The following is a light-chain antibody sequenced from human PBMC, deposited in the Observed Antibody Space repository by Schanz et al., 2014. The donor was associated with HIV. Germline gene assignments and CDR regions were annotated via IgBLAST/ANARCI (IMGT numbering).Light chain of an antibody. V-gene: IGLV2-18*02. Sequence: QSVLTQPPSASGSPGQSVTISCTGTTSDVGNYDRVSWYQQPPGTAPKLMIFEVDNRPSGVPGRFSGSKSGNTASLTISGLRPEDEADYYCNSYTSSGTHVFGTGTKLTVL. CDR2: EVD. CDR3: NSYTSSGTHV. J-gene: IGLJ1*01. CDR1: TSDVGNYDR.